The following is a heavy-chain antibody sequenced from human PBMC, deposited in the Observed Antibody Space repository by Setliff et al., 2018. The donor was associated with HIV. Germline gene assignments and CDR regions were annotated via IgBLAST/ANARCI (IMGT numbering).Heavy chain of an antibody. CDR2: VSYSGSA. CDR3: ARERPVIEQQLVPNWFDP. D-gene: IGHD6-13*01. CDR1: GDSISSGTYY. V-gene: IGHV4-39*07. Sequence: SETLSLTCSVSGDSISSGTYYWGWIRQPPGKGLEWIGSVSYSGSAFYNPSLKSRVKMSVDTSKNHLSLKLSSVTAADTAVYYCARERPVIEQQLVPNWFDPWGQGTLVTV. J-gene: IGHJ5*02.